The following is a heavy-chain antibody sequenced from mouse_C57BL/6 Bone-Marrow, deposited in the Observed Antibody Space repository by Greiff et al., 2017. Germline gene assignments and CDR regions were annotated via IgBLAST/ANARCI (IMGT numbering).Heavy chain of an antibody. CDR3: ARNRWLTFAY. D-gene: IGHD2-3*01. Sequence: VQLQQSGPELVKPGASVKISCKASGYSFTGYYMNWVKQSPEKSLEWIGEINPSTGGTTYNQKFKAKATLTVDKSSSTAYMQLKSLTSEYSAVYYCARNRWLTFAYWGQGTLVTVSA. J-gene: IGHJ3*01. CDR2: INPSTGGT. V-gene: IGHV1-42*01. CDR1: GYSFTGYY.